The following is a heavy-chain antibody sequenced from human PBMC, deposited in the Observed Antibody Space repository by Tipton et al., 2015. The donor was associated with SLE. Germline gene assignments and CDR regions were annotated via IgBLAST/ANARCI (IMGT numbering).Heavy chain of an antibody. CDR3: TKDYPGDFYF. CDR1: GFTFSNYA. J-gene: IGHJ4*02. D-gene: IGHD1-1*01. V-gene: IGHV3-23*01. CDR2: ISNSGDDT. Sequence: SLRLSCVASGFTFSNYAVTWVRQAPGKGLEWVSVISNSGDDTFFADSVKGRFTISRDNSKNTLYLQMNSLRAEDTAVYFCTKDYPGDFYFWGQGTLVTVSS.